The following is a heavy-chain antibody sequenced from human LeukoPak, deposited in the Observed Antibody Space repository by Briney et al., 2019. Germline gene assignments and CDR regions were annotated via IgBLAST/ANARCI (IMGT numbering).Heavy chain of an antibody. Sequence: SQTLSLTCAISVDSVSSNSAGWSWIRQSPSRGLEWLGRTYYSSKWLYDYAPSLKGRITVNPDTSKNQFSLQLNSVTPEDTAVYYCARAGAEGFDHWGQGTLVTVSS. V-gene: IGHV6-1*01. CDR2: TYYSSKWLY. J-gene: IGHJ4*02. D-gene: IGHD3-10*01. CDR1: VDSVSSNSAG. CDR3: ARAGAEGFDH.